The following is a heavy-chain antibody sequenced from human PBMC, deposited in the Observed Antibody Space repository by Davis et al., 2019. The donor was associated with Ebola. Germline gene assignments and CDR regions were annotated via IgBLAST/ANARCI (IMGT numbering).Heavy chain of an antibody. J-gene: IGHJ6*02. CDR1: GYTFTTYA. CDR3: ARDWCSSATCYAGYYNGMDV. V-gene: IGHV1-3*01. Sequence: ASVKVSCKASGYTFTTYALHWVRQAPGQRLEWMGWINGGNGNTRYAQKFQGRVTITRDTSASTAYMELSSLRSEDTAVYYCARDWCSSATCYAGYYNGMDVWGQGTTVTVSS. CDR2: INGGNGNT. D-gene: IGHD2-2*01.